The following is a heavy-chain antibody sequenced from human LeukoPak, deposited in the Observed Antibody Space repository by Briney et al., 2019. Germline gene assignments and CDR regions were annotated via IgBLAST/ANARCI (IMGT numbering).Heavy chain of an antibody. V-gene: IGHV4-59*11. CDR3: ARLKGHSGYDYFDY. CDR1: GGSISSHY. D-gene: IGHD5-12*01. J-gene: IGHJ4*02. Sequence: SETLSLTCTVSGGSISSHYWSWIRQPPGKGLEWIGYIYYSGSTNYNPSLKSRVTISVDTSKNQFSLKLSSVTAPDTAVYYCARLKGHSGYDYFDYWGQGALVTVSS. CDR2: IYYSGST.